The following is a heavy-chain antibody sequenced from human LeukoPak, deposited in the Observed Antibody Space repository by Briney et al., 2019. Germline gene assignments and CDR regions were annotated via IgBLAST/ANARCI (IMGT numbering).Heavy chain of an antibody. CDR1: GGSFSGYY. CDR2: MNHSGST. Sequence: SETLSLTCAVYGGSFSGYYWSWIRNPPGPGLERIGEMNHSGSTNSNPSLNIRVTISVDTSKNQYSLKLSSVTAADTAVYYCAGRRITIFGEVIRSRRHYFDPWGQGSLVTVSS. D-gene: IGHD3-3*01. J-gene: IGHJ5*02. V-gene: IGHV4-34*01. CDR3: AGRRITIFGEVIRSRRHYFDP.